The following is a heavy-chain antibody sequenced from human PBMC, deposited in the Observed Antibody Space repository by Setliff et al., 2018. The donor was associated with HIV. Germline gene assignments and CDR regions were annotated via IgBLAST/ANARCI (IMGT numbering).Heavy chain of an antibody. V-gene: IGHV4-39*02. CDR2: IHYTGRT. J-gene: IGHJ6*03. CDR3: ARARGLLPYYYLDV. Sequence: SETLSLTCTVSGGSITGSPYYWGWIRRPPVKGLEWIASIHYTGRTYYNPSLKSRVSTSADTSKNHFSLKLTSVTAADTAVYYCARARGLLPYYYLDVWGKGTTVTVSS. D-gene: IGHD3-10*01. CDR1: GGSITGSPYY.